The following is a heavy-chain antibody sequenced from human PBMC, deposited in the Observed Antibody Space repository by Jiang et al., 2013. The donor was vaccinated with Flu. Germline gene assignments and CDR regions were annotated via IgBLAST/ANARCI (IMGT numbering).Heavy chain of an antibody. CDR1: GYSFTSYW. Sequence: GAEVKKPGESLKISCKGSGYSFTSYWIGWVRQMPGKGLEWMGIIYPGDSDTRYSPSFQGQVTISADKSISTAYLQWSSLKASDTAMYYCARHNFGSCSGGSCYPIDYWGQGTLVTVSS. V-gene: IGHV5-51*01. CDR3: ARHNFGSCSGGSCYPIDY. D-gene: IGHD2-15*01. J-gene: IGHJ4*02. CDR2: IYPGDSDT.